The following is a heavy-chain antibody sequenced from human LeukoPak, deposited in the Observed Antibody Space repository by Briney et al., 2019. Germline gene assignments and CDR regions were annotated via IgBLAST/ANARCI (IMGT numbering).Heavy chain of an antibody. CDR2: IYTSGST. CDR3: ARAVRGVTGSYYYYYMDV. V-gene: IGHV4-4*07. D-gene: IGHD3-10*01. CDR1: GGSISSYY. Sequence: SETLSLTCTVSGGSISSYYWSWIRQPAGKGLEWIGRIYTSGSTNYNPSLKSRVTISVDTSKNQFSLKLSSVTAADTAVYYCARAVRGVTGSYYYYYMDVWGKGTTVTISS. J-gene: IGHJ6*03.